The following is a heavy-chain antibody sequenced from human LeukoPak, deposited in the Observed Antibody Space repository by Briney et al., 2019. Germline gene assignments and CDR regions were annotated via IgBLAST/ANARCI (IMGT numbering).Heavy chain of an antibody. J-gene: IGHJ4*02. D-gene: IGHD5-18*01. V-gene: IGHV3-74*01. CDR2: INIDGSST. CDR3: ARENRIQLWSD. CDR1: GFTFTSYW. Sequence: GGSLRLSCAASGFTFTSYWMHWVRQAPGKGLVWVSRINIDGSSTSYADSVKGRFTISRDNAKNTLYLQMNSLRAEDTAVYYCARENRIQLWSDWGQGTLVTVSS.